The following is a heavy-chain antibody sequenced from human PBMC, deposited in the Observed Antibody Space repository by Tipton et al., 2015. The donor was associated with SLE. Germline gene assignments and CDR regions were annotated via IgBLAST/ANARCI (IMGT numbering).Heavy chain of an antibody. D-gene: IGHD6-19*01. CDR2: IYYSGST. Sequence: LRLSCTVSGGSISSHYWSWIRQAPGKGLEWIGYIYYSGSTNYNPSLKSRVTISVDTSKNQFSLKLSSVTAADTAVYYCARGLPPGYSSGLIYFDYWGQGTLVTVSS. CDR1: GGSISSHY. CDR3: ARGLPPGYSSGLIYFDY. J-gene: IGHJ4*02. V-gene: IGHV4-59*11.